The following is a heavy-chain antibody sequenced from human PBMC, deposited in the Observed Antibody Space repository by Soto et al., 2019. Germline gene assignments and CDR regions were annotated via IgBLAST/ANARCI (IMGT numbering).Heavy chain of an antibody. D-gene: IGHD3-22*01. J-gene: IGHJ4*02. CDR2: ISYDGSNK. CDR3: AKGPKPTNYYDSSGYYFDY. CDR1: GFTFSSYG. Sequence: GGSLRLSCAASGFTFSSYGMHWVRQAPGKGLEWVAVISYDGSNKYYADSVKGRFTISRDNSKNTLYLQTNSLRAEDTAVYYCAKGPKPTNYYDSSGYYFDYWGQGTLVTVSS. V-gene: IGHV3-30*18.